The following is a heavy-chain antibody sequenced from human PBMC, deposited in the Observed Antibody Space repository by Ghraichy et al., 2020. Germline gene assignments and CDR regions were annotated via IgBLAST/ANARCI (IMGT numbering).Heavy chain of an antibody. CDR1: GFTLSSYW. J-gene: IGHJ3*01. D-gene: IGHD6-13*01. CDR3: ARDSSSWDAFDF. V-gene: IGHV3-74*01. Sequence: GGSLRLSCAASGFTLSSYWIPWVRQAPGKGLVWVSRINSDGSSTSYADSVRGRFTISRDNVKNTLHLQMNSLRAEDTAVYYCARDSSSWDAFDFWGQGTMVIVSS. CDR2: INSDGSST.